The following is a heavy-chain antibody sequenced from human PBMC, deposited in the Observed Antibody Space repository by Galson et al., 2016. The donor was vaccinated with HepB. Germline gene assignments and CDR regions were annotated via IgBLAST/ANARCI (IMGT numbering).Heavy chain of an antibody. CDR1: GYTLKELS. V-gene: IGHV1-24*01. D-gene: IGHD2-2*01. J-gene: IGHJ6*02. CDR2: FDPENGET. CDR3: ATGPAVVLVRGPMPPQYDYYYGLDV. Sequence: SVKVSCKVSGYTLKELSIHWVRQAPEKGLEWMGGFDPENGETIYAQKFQGRVAMTEDTSTDTAYMDPNRLRSEDTAVYFCATGPAVVLVRGPMPPQYDYYYGLDVWGQGTTVIVSS.